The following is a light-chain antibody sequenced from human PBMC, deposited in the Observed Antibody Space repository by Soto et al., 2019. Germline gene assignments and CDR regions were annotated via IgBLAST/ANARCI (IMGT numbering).Light chain of an antibody. CDR1: QSISNR. CDR2: DAS. Sequence: DIRMTQSPSAVSAYVGDRVTITCRASQSISNRLAWYQQTPGKAPKVLIYDASSLEGGVPSRFSGTGSATEFILTISSLQPDDFATYHCQHYGGVWTFGQGTKV. CDR3: QHYGGVWT. J-gene: IGKJ1*01. V-gene: IGKV1-5*01.